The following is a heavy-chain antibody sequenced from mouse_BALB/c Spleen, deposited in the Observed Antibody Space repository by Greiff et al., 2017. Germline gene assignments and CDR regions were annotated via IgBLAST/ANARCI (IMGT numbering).Heavy chain of an antibody. CDR2: LSSGGGST. V-gene: IGHV5-12-1*01. CDR1: GFAFSSYD. D-gene: IGHD2-14*01. Sequence: EVKLVESGGGLVKPGGSLKLSCAVSGFAFSSYDMSWVRQTPEKRLEWVAYLSSGGGSTYYPDTVKGRFTISRDNAKNTLYLQLSSLKSEDTAIYYCARHYRYYAMDYWGQGTSVTVSS. J-gene: IGHJ4*01. CDR3: ARHYRYYAMDY.